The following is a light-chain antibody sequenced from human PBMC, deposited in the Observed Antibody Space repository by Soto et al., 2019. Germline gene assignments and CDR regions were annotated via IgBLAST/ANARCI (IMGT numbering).Light chain of an antibody. CDR2: AAS. J-gene: IGKJ1*01. V-gene: IGKV1-39*01. CDR3: QQSYNTFSWT. CDR1: QRISNY. Sequence: DFQMTQSPSSLSASIGDRVTITCRASQRISNYLNWYQVKQGKAPRLLIYAASYLQSGVPSRFRGSGYGTDFTLTITSLQPEDFATYYCQQSYNTFSWTFGQGTKVEIK.